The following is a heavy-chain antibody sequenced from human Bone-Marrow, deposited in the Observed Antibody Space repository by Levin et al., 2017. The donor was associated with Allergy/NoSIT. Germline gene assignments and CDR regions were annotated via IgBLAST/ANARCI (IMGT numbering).Heavy chain of an antibody. J-gene: IGHJ6*02. CDR3: AKDRGNSYGTEGMDV. CDR2: ITGDGHNT. D-gene: IGHD5-12*01. V-gene: IGHV3-23*01. CDR1: GFTFNVNA. Sequence: GGSLRLSCSASGFTFNVNAMNWVRQAPGKGLEWLSAITGDGHNTYHADSVQGRFIMSRDNSKTTIYLQMNSLRVEDTAVYYCAKDRGNSYGTEGMDVWGPGTTVIVSS.